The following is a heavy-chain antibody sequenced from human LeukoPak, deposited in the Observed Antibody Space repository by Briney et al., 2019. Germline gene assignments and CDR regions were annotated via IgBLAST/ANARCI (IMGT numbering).Heavy chain of an antibody. CDR1: GYTFTNYA. Sequence: ASVKASCKASGYTFTNYAIHWVRQAPGQRLEWMGWINVGNGNTKYSQKFQGRVTITRDTSASTAYMELSSLRSEDTAVYYCARDQQWLAETYYFDYWGQGTLVTVSS. CDR3: ARDQQWLAETYYFDY. D-gene: IGHD6-19*01. J-gene: IGHJ4*02. CDR2: INVGNGNT. V-gene: IGHV1-3*01.